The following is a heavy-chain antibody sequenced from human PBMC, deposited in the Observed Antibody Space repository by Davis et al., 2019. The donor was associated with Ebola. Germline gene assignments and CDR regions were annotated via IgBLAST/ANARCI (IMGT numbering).Heavy chain of an antibody. CDR3: AREGKYRDESRTFDY. D-gene: IGHD2-2*01. CDR1: GFMFSSYA. Sequence: GGSLRLSCSVSGFMFSSYAMTWVRQAPGKGLEWVSAISGIGGSTYYADSVKGRFTISRDNSKKTLYLQMNSLRADDTAVYYCAREGKYRDESRTFDYWGQGTLVTVSS. CDR2: ISGIGGST. V-gene: IGHV3-23*01. J-gene: IGHJ4*02.